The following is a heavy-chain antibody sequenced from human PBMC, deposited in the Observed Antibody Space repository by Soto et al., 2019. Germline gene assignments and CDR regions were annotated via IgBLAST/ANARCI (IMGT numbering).Heavy chain of an antibody. J-gene: IGHJ5*02. Sequence: EVHLVESGGGLVKPGGSLRLTCAGSGFSFSDYTMNWVRQAPGKGLEWVSSISRGSDYIFYADTVKGRFTISRDNARNSLYLQMSSLRAEDTAVYYCAKDSGCVNNACAYDPWGQGTLVSVCS. D-gene: IGHD1-20*01. CDR2: ISRGSDYI. CDR1: GFSFSDYT. V-gene: IGHV3-21*01. CDR3: AKDSGCVNNACAYDP.